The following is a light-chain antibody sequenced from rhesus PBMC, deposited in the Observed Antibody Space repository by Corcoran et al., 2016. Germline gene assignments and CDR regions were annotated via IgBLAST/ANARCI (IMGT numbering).Light chain of an antibody. CDR1: QTISSY. Sequence: DIQMTQSPSSLSASVGDRVTITCRASQTISSYLAWSQQKTGKVPKTLVYAASRLESWVPSRFSGSGSGTAFTLTISSLQPEDFATYYCQQHNSHPLTFGGGTKVEIK. V-gene: IGKV1-44*02. CDR3: QQHNSHPLT. J-gene: IGKJ4*01. CDR2: AAS.